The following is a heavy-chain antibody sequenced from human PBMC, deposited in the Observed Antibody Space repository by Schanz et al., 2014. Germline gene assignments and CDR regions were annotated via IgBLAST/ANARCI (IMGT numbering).Heavy chain of an antibody. V-gene: IGHV3-48*01. CDR2: ITYNGGTI. CDR3: ARDRRNADLDY. Sequence: EAHLVESGGGLVKPGGSLRLSCTASGFTFDHYAMTWVRQAPGKGLEWISYITYNGGTIYYADSVKGRFTISRDNAKNSLYPEMNSLRAEDTALYYCARDRRNADLDYWGQGTLVTVSS. J-gene: IGHJ4*02. D-gene: IGHD1-1*01. CDR1: GFTFDHYA.